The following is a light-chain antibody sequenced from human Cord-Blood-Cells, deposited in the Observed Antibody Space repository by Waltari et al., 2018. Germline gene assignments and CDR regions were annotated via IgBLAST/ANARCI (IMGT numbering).Light chain of an antibody. Sequence: DIVMTQSPATLSVSPGERATLYCRASQSVSSNLAWYQQKPGQAPRLLINGASTRATGIPARFSGSGSETEFTLTISSLQSEDFAVYYCQQYNNWPPITFGQGTRLEIK. V-gene: IGKV3-15*01. CDR2: GAS. CDR3: QQYNNWPPIT. CDR1: QSVSSN. J-gene: IGKJ5*01.